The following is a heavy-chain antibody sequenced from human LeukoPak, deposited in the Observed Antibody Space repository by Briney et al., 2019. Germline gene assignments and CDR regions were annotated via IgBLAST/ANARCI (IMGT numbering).Heavy chain of an antibody. Sequence: PGGSLRLSCTASGFTFSSYGMHWVRQAPGKGLEWVAVISYDGYNKYYADSVKGRFTISRDNSKNTLYLQMNSLRAEDTAVYYCARDHLAYCGGDCHIPAYWGQGTLVTVSS. CDR3: ARDHLAYCGGDCHIPAY. D-gene: IGHD2-21*02. V-gene: IGHV3-30*03. J-gene: IGHJ4*02. CDR1: GFTFSSYG. CDR2: ISYDGYNK.